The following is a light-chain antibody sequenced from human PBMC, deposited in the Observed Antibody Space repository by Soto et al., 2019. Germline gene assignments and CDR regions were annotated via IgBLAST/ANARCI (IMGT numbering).Light chain of an antibody. CDR1: SSDVGNYKY. Sequence: QSALTQPASVSGSPGQSITISCTGTSSDVGNYKYVSWYQQHPGKAPKLMIYEVSNRPSGVSNRFSGSKSGNTASLTISGLQAEDETDYYCFSYTSTGTYVFGTGLKVTDL. CDR3: FSYTSTGTYV. CDR2: EVS. V-gene: IGLV2-14*01. J-gene: IGLJ1*01.